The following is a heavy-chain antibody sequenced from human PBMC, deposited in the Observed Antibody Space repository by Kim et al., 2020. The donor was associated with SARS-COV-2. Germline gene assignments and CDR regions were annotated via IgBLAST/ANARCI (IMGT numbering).Heavy chain of an antibody. J-gene: IGHJ5*02. Sequence: SETLSLTCAVSGGSISSSNWWSWVRQPPGKGLEWIGEIYHSGSTNYNPSLKSRVTISVDKSKNQFSLKLSSVTAADTAVYYCARGVPVITMVRGVIFWFDPWGQGTLDTVSS. CDR3: ARGVPVITMVRGVIFWFDP. CDR2: IYHSGST. V-gene: IGHV4-4*02. CDR1: GGSISSSNW. D-gene: IGHD3-10*01.